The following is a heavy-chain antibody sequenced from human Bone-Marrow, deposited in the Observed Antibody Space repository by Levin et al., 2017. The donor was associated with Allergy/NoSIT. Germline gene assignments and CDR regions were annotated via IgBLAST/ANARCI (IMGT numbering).Heavy chain of an antibody. CDR1: GFTFSNAW. CDR3: TTPLRGTYYDILTGYTVAFDI. CDR2: IKSKTDGGTT. J-gene: IGHJ3*02. D-gene: IGHD3-9*01. Sequence: GESLKISCAASGFTFSNAWMSWVRQAPGKGLEWVGRIKSKTDGGTTDYAAPVKGRFTISRDDSKNTLYLQMNSLKTEDTAVYYCTTPLRGTYYDILTGYTVAFDIWGQGTMVTVSS. V-gene: IGHV3-15*01.